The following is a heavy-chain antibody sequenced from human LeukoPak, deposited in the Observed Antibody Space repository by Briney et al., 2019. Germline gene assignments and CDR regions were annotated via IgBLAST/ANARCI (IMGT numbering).Heavy chain of an antibody. Sequence: PGGSLRLSCAASGFTFSSYSMNWVRQAPGKGLEWVSSISSSSSYMYYADSVKGRFTISRDNAKNSLYLQMNSLKTEDTAVFYCTTDPPSNWGSRGGGYWGQGTLVTVSS. CDR1: GFTFSSYS. J-gene: IGHJ4*02. V-gene: IGHV3-21*03. CDR2: ISSSSSYM. CDR3: TTDPPSNWGSRGGGY. D-gene: IGHD7-27*01.